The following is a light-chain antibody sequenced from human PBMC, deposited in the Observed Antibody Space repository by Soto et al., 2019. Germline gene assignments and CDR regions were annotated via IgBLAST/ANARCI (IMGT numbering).Light chain of an antibody. Sequence: DIQMTQSPSTLSASVGDRVIITCRASQSISSWLAWYQQKPGKAPKLLIYKASTLESGVPPRFSGSGSGTDFTLTISSLQPDDFATYYCQQYDTYWTFGQGTKVEIK. CDR2: KAS. CDR1: QSISSW. CDR3: QQYDTYWT. V-gene: IGKV1-5*03. J-gene: IGKJ1*01.